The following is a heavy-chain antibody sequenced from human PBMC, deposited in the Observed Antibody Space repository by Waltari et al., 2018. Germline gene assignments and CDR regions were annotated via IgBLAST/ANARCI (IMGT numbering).Heavy chain of an antibody. J-gene: IGHJ4*02. D-gene: IGHD2-15*01. Sequence: EVQLLESGGGLVQPGGSLRISCTASGFPLNNYAIWVRHAPGKGLWWFSAISGGGDITKYADSVMGRFTIARDNSQNTLYLQMNSLRAEDTAVYYCARRYCRGGSCYQWFDYWGQGTLVTVSS. CDR2: ISGGGDIT. CDR3: ARRYCRGGSCYQWFDY. CDR1: GFPLNNYA. V-gene: IGHV3-23*01.